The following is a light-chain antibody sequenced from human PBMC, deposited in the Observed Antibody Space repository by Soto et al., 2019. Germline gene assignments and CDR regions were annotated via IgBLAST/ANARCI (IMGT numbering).Light chain of an antibody. CDR3: QQRNSYPRT. CDR2: AAS. CDR1: QGINIF. V-gene: IGKV1-9*01. Sequence: DIQLTQSPSFLSASVGDRVTITCRASQGINIFLAWFQQKPGRAPTLLISAASTLQSGVPSRFSDSGSETEFTLTITSLQPEDSATYYCQQRNSYPRTFGQGTKVDIK. J-gene: IGKJ2*01.